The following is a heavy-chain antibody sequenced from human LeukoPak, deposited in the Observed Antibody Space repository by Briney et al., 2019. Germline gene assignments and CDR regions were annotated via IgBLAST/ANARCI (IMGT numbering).Heavy chain of an antibody. Sequence: GRSLGLSCAASGFTFSSYGMHWIRQAPGEGLEWVAAISYDGSDTNYADSVKGRFTISRDNSKNTLYLQMNSLRAEDTAVYYCAKEMTTVTTLDYWGQGTLVTVSS. CDR1: GFTFSSYG. CDR2: ISYDGSDT. V-gene: IGHV3-30*18. J-gene: IGHJ4*02. CDR3: AKEMTTVTTLDY. D-gene: IGHD4-17*01.